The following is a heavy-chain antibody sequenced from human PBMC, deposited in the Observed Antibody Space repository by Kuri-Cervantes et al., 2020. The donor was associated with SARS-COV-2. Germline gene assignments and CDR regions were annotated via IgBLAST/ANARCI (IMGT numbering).Heavy chain of an antibody. J-gene: IGHJ5*02. Sequence: ASVKVSCKASGYTFTSYDINWVRQATGQGLEWMGWMNPNSGNTGYAQKFQGRVTITRNTSISTAYMELSSLRSEDTAVYYCARDGYDFWSGPNWFDPWGQGTLVTVSS. V-gene: IGHV1-8*03. D-gene: IGHD3-3*01. CDR2: MNPNSGNT. CDR1: GYTFTSYD. CDR3: ARDGYDFWSGPNWFDP.